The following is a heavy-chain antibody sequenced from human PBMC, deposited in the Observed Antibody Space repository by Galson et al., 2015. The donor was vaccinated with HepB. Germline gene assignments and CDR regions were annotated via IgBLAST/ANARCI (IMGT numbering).Heavy chain of an antibody. J-gene: IGHJ4*02. V-gene: IGHV3-33*01. Sequence: SLRLSCAASGFTFSSYGMHWVRHAPGKGLEWVAVIWYDGSNKYYADSVKGRFTISRDNSKNTLYLQMNSLRAEDTAVYYCARDPSDDILTGYQFYYDYWGQGTLVTVSS. CDR1: GFTFSSYG. CDR3: ARDPSDDILTGYQFYYDY. D-gene: IGHD3-9*01. CDR2: IWYDGSNK.